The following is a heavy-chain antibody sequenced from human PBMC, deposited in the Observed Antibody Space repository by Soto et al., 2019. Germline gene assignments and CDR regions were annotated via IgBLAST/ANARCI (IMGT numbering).Heavy chain of an antibody. Sequence: QVLLVQSGAEVKKPGSSVKVSCTASGGTFSSYTISWVRQAPGQGPEWMGRFIPMVAMSDYARRFQGRVTITAETSTSTGYRQTQRLRSEDTAVYYCATIYGSGSAHFDHWGQGTLVTVSS. V-gene: IGHV1-69*02. J-gene: IGHJ4*02. CDR2: FIPMVAMS. CDR1: GGTFSSYT. D-gene: IGHD3-10*01. CDR3: ATIYGSGSAHFDH.